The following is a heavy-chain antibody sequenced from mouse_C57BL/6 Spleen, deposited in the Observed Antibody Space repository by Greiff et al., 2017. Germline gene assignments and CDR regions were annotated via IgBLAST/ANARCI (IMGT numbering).Heavy chain of an antibody. V-gene: IGHV1-18*01. CDR2: INPNNGGT. D-gene: IGHD1-1*01. J-gene: IGHJ2*01. CDR3: ARSDYYGSRPYFDY. Sequence: EVQLQQSGPELVKPGASVKIPCKASGYTFTDYNMDWVTQSHGKSLEWIGDINPNNGGTIYNQKFKGKATLTVDKSSSTAYMELRSLTSEDTAVYYCARSDYYGSRPYFDYWGQGTTLTVSS. CDR1: GYTFTDYN.